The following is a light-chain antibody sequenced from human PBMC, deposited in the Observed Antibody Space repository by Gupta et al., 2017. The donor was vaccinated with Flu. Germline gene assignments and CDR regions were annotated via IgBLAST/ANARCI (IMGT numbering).Light chain of an antibody. V-gene: IGLV2-8*01. CDR2: EVS. Sequence: SVTISCTGTSSDVGGYNYVSWYQQHPGKAPKLIIYEVSKRPSGVPDRFSGSKSGNTASLTVSGLQAEDEADYYCSSYAGSNNYVFGTGTKVTVL. CDR3: SSYAGSNNYV. J-gene: IGLJ1*01. CDR1: SSDVGGYNY.